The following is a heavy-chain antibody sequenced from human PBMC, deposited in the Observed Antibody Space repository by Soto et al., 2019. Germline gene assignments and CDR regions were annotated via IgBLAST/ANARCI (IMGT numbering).Heavy chain of an antibody. V-gene: IGHV1-2*04. CDR3: VRDRSRLGSGRGDTSFYFDS. D-gene: IGHD6-19*01. CDR1: GYTFSGNY. CDR2: INPKSGGT. Sequence: GASVKVSCKASGYTFSGNYMHWVRQAPGQGLEWMGWINPKSGGTKYAQKFQDWVTMTRDTSISTAYMELSRLTSDDTAVYYCVRDRSRLGSGRGDTSFYFDSWGQGTLVTVSS. J-gene: IGHJ4*02.